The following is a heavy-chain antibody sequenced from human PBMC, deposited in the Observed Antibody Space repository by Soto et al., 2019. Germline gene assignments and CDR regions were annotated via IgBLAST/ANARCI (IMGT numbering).Heavy chain of an antibody. Sequence: PSETLSLTCTVSGGSMSSYYWSWIRQPPGKGLEWIGYIYYSGSTNYNPSLKSRVIISVDTSKNQFSLKLSSVTAADTALYFCARQTGVRYPFDPWGQGTLVTVSS. CDR3: ARQTGVRYPFDP. J-gene: IGHJ5*02. V-gene: IGHV4-59*01. D-gene: IGHD3-9*01. CDR2: IYYSGST. CDR1: GGSMSSYY.